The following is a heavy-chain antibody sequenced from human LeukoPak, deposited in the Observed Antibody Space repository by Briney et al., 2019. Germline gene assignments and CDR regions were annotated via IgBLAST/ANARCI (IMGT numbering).Heavy chain of an antibody. CDR1: GGSISSTSYY. D-gene: IGHD3-22*01. CDR2: LYYNGDT. V-gene: IGHV4-39*02. J-gene: IGHJ3*02. Sequence: SETLSLTGTVSGGSISSTSYYWGWIRQPPGKGLEWIGNLYYNGDTYCSPSLKSRVTISVDTSKNQFSLKVNSVTAADTAVYYCAREVEYYDSSGYRPHAFDIWGQGTLVTVSS. CDR3: AREVEYYDSSGYRPHAFDI.